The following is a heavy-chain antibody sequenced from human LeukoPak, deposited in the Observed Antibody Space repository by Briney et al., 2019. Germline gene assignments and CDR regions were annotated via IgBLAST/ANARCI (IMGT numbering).Heavy chain of an antibody. CDR3: ARGAGNGYTENWFDP. J-gene: IGHJ5*02. V-gene: IGHV4-31*11. D-gene: IGHD5-12*01. CDR1: GGSFSGYY. CDR2: IYYSGST. Sequence: SETLSLTCAVYGGSFSGYYWSWIRQHPGKGLEWIGYIYYSGSTYYNPSLKSRVTISVDTSKNQFSLKLSSVTAADTAVYYCARGAGNGYTENWFDPWGQGTLVTVSS.